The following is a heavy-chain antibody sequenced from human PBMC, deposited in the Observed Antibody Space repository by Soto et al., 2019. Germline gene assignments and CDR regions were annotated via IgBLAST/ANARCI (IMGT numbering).Heavy chain of an antibody. CDR3: AMGGLQGSGNHYNDN. CDR1: GFTFNSYW. V-gene: IGHV3-74*01. CDR2: INPDGRST. J-gene: IGHJ4*02. D-gene: IGHD3-10*01. Sequence: VQLVESGGGLGQPGGSLRLSCAASGFTFNSYWMHWVRQAPGKGLVWVSRINPDGRSTNYADSVKGRFTISRDNAKNTLYLQMNSLSAEDTAGYHCAMGGLQGSGNHYNDNWGQGTLVTVSS.